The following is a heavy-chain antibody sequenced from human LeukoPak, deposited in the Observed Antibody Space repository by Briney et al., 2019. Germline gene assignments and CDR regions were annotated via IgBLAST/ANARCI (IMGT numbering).Heavy chain of an antibody. V-gene: IGHV4-30-4*07. J-gene: IGHJ4*02. CDR3: ARAPRLGLKLRLDPYYFDY. CDR1: GGSISSGSYY. D-gene: IGHD3-16*01. Sequence: SETLSLTCTVSGGSISSGSYYWSWIRQPPGKGLEWIGYIYYSGSTSYNPSLKSRVTLSVDTSKNQFSLKLSSVTAADTAVYYCARAPRLGLKLRLDPYYFDYWGQGTLVTVSS. CDR2: IYYSGST.